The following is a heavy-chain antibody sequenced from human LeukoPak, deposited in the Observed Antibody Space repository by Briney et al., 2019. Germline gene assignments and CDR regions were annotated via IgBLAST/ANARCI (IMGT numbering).Heavy chain of an antibody. Sequence: SETLSLTCAVYGGSFSGYYWSWIRQPPGKGLEWIGEINHSGSTNYNPSLKSRVTISVDTSKNQFSLKLSSVTAADTAVYYCARLASYQLLYWARRRGHFDYWGQGTLVTVSS. D-gene: IGHD2-2*02. CDR1: GGSFSGYY. CDR2: INHSGST. V-gene: IGHV4-34*01. CDR3: ARLASYQLLYWARRRGHFDY. J-gene: IGHJ4*02.